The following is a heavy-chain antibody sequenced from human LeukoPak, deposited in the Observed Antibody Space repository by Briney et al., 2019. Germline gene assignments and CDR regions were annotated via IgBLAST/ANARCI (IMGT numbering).Heavy chain of an antibody. D-gene: IGHD3-22*01. CDR2: IYHSGST. Sequence: PSETLSLTCAVSGGSISSGGYSWRWIRQPPGKGLEWIGYIYHSGSTYYNPSLKSRVTISVDRSKNQFSLKLSSVTAADTAVYYCARARYYYDSSGYYYYYGMDVWGQGTTVTVSS. J-gene: IGHJ6*02. CDR1: GGSISSGGYS. CDR3: ARARYYYDSSGYYYYYGMDV. V-gene: IGHV4-30-2*01.